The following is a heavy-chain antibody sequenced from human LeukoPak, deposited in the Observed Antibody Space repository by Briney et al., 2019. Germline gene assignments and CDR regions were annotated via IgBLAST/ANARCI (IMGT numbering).Heavy chain of an antibody. CDR1: GYTLTDYY. CDR3: ARDNHGRFDY. CDR2: ISPKSGGT. V-gene: IGHV1-2*02. Sequence: ASVKVSCKASGYTLTDYYVHWVRQAPGQGLEWMGWISPKSGGTNHAQKFQGRVTMTRDTSVNTAYMELSSLRSDDTAVYYCARDNHGRFDYWGQGTLVTVSS. D-gene: IGHD1-14*01. J-gene: IGHJ4*02.